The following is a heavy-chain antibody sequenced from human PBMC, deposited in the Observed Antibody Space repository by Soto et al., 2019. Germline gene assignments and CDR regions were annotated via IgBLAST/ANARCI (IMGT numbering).Heavy chain of an antibody. CDR3: ATTYSGYFDN. CDR2: IYHSGNT. Sequence: SETLSLTCTVSGDSMISGAYYWNWVRQLPGKGLEWIAYIYHSGNTYYNPSLKSRITISVDASRNQLSLKLRSVTAADTAVYYCATTYSGYFDNWGQGALVTVSS. CDR1: GDSMISGAYY. J-gene: IGHJ4*02. D-gene: IGHD3-22*01. V-gene: IGHV4-31*03.